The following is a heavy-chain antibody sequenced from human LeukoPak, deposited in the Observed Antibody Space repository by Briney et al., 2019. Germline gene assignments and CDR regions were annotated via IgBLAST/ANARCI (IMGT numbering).Heavy chain of an antibody. D-gene: IGHD2-15*01. CDR2: IYYSGST. CDR1: GGSISSYY. V-gene: IGHV4-59*08. J-gene: IGHJ4*02. Sequence: SETLSLTCTVSGGSISSYYWSWIRQPPGKGLEWIGYIYYSGSTNYNPSLKSRVTISVDTSKNQFSLKLSSVTAADTAVYYCARLEAHCSGGSCYVNYFDYWDQGTLVTVSS. CDR3: ARLEAHCSGGSCYVNYFDY.